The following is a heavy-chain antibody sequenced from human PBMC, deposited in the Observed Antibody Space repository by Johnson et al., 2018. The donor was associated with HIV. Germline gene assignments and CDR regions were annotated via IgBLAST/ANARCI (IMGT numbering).Heavy chain of an antibody. CDR1: GFTFSSYA. J-gene: IGHJ3*02. V-gene: IGHV3-30*04. CDR3: ARDGSQLADAFDI. D-gene: IGHD6-6*01. Sequence: QVQLVESGGGVVQPGRSLRLSCAASGFTFSSYAMHWVRQAPGKGLEWVAVISYDGSEKYFVDSVKGRFTISRDNAKNSLYLQMNSLRVEDTAVYYCARDGSQLADAFDIWGQGTMVTVSS. CDR2: ISYDGSEK.